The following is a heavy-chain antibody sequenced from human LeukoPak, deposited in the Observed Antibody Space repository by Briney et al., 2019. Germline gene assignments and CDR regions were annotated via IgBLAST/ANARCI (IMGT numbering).Heavy chain of an antibody. V-gene: IGHV4-59*01. CDR1: XXSISSYX. D-gene: IGHD4-17*01. CDR3: ARGSDFGDYLDY. Sequence: SEXXSXXXXXXXXSISSYXXSWIRQPPGKGLEWIGYIYYSGSTNYNPSLKSRVTISVDTSKNQFSPKLSSVTAADTAVYYCARGSDFGDYLDYWGQGTLVTVSS. CDR2: IYYSGST. J-gene: IGHJ4*02.